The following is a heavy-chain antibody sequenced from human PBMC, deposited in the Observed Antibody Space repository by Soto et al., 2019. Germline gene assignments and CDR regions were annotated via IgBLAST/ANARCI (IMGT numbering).Heavy chain of an antibody. Sequence: GXSVKVACKASGGPLISYAIIWVRQAPGQGLEWMGGIIPIFGTANYAQKFQGRVTITADESTSTAYMELSSLRSEDTAVYYCARDQPTLGVVIGEPADYYYGMDVCGQRTTVTVSS. CDR3: ARDQPTLGVVIGEPADYYYGMDV. CDR1: GGPLISYA. V-gene: IGHV1-69*01. CDR2: IIPIFGTA. J-gene: IGHJ6*02. D-gene: IGHD3-3*01.